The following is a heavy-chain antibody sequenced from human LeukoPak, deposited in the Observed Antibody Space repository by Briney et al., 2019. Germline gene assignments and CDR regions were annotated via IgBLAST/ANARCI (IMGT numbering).Heavy chain of an antibody. CDR3: ARDLRSSGYYAFDY. CDR1: GFIFSSYS. D-gene: IGHD3-22*01. V-gene: IGHV3-21*01. Sequence: GGSLRLSCAASGFIFSSYSMNWVRQAPGKGLEWVSSISSSSTYIYYADSVKGRFTISRDNAKNSLYLQMNSLRAEDTAVYYCARDLRSSGYYAFDYWGQGTLVTVSS. J-gene: IGHJ4*02. CDR2: ISSSSTYI.